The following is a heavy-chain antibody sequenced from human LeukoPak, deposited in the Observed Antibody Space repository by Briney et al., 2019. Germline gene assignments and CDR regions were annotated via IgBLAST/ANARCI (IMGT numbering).Heavy chain of an antibody. CDR1: GYTLTELS. CDR3: ATDYRYYDSSVNFDY. V-gene: IGHV1-24*01. D-gene: IGHD3-22*01. J-gene: IGHJ4*02. CDR2: FDPEDGET. Sequence: ASVKVSWKVSGYTLTELSMHWVRQAPGKGLEWMGGFDPEDGETIYAQKFQGRVTMTEDTSTDTAYMELSSLRSEDTAVYYCATDYRYYDSSVNFDYWGQGTLVTVSS.